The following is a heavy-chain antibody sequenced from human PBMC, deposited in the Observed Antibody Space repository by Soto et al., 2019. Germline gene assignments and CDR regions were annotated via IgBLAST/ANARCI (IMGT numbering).Heavy chain of an antibody. D-gene: IGHD6-13*01. Sequence: SETLSLTCTVSGDSISSYYWSWMRQPPGKGLEWIAYFHDSGSTNFSPSIQSRVTMSVDRSKNQFSLKLSSVIAADTAVYYCARHTPSSSWWDGWFDPWGQGVPVPVSS. J-gene: IGHJ5*02. CDR2: FHDSGST. CDR3: ARHTPSSSWWDGWFDP. CDR1: GDSISSYY. V-gene: IGHV4-59*01.